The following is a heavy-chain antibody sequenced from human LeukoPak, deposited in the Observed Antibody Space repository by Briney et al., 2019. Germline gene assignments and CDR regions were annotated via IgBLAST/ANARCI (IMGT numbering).Heavy chain of an antibody. Sequence: PGGSLRLSCAASGFTFSNHCMHWVRQAPGKGLVSVSRIDPNGRYTSYADSVKGRFTISRDNAKNTLYLQMNSLRPEDTAVYYCASPTRYYYYGMDVWGQGTTVTVSS. CDR3: ASPTRYYYYGMDV. V-gene: IGHV3-74*01. CDR1: GFTFSNHC. D-gene: IGHD4-17*01. CDR2: IDPNGRYT. J-gene: IGHJ6*02.